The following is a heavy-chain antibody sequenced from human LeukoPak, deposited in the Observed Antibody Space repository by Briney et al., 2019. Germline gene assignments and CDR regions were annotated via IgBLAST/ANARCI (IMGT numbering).Heavy chain of an antibody. J-gene: IGHJ4*02. CDR1: GGSISSYY. Sequence: PSETLSLTCTVSGGSISSYYWSWIRQPPGKGLEWLGYIYYSGSTNYNPSLKSRVTISVDTSKNQFSLKLSSVTAADTAVYYCAREVGTGYFDYWGQGTLVTVSS. V-gene: IGHV4-59*01. CDR3: AREVGTGYFDY. CDR2: IYYSGST. D-gene: IGHD1-1*01.